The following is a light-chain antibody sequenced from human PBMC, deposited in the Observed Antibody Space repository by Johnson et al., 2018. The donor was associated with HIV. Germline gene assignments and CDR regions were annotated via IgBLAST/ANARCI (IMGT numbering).Light chain of an antibody. CDR3: GTWDSSLSAYV. V-gene: IGLV1-51*01. CDR2: DNN. CDR1: SSNIGNNY. J-gene: IGLJ1*01. Sequence: QSVLTQPPSVSAAPGQKVTISCSGSSSNIGNNYVSWYQQLPGTAPKLLIYDNNKRPSGIPDRFSGSKSGTSATLGITGLQTGDEADYYCGTWDSSLSAYVFGTGDKVP.